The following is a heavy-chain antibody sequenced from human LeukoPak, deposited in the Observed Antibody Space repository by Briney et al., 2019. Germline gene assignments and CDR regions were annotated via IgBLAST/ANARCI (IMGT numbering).Heavy chain of an antibody. CDR1: GFTFSSYW. V-gene: IGHV3-21*01. D-gene: IGHD2-21*02. CDR2: ISSSSSYI. Sequence: GGSLRLSCAASGFTFSSYWMSWVRQAPGKGLEWVSSISSSSSYIYYADSVKGRFTISRDNAKNSLYLQMNSLRAEDTAVYYCAREPLAYCGGDCYVLWGQGTLVTVSS. J-gene: IGHJ4*02. CDR3: AREPLAYCGGDCYVL.